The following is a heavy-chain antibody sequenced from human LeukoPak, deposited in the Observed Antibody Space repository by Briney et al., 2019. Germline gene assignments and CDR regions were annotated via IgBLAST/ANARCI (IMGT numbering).Heavy chain of an antibody. CDR3: ARGRPGFYFDY. CDR1: GFTFSDYS. Sequence: GGSLTLSCAASGFTFSDYSMNWVRQAPGKGLEWVSYISTSSTTIYYADSVKGRFTISRDNAKNPLYLQMNSLRAEGTAVYYCARGRPGFYFDYWGQGTLVTVSS. D-gene: IGHD6-25*01. CDR2: ISTSSTTI. J-gene: IGHJ4*02. V-gene: IGHV3-48*04.